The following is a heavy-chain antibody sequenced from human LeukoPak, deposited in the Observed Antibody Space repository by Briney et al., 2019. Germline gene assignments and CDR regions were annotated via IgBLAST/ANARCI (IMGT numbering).Heavy chain of an antibody. Sequence: PGGSLRLSCAASGFPFHEYAMDWVRQAPGKGLQWVSLISGDGGSTYYADSVKGRFTISRDNSINSLYLQMNSLRTEDTALYYCAKDLASVYDAFNVWGQGTMVTVSS. CDR1: GFPFHEYA. V-gene: IGHV3-43*02. CDR3: AKDLASVYDAFNV. J-gene: IGHJ3*01. CDR2: ISGDGGST.